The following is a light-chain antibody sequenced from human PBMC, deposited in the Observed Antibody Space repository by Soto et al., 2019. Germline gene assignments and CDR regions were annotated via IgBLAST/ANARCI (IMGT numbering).Light chain of an antibody. V-gene: IGKV1-5*03. Sequence: DIQMTQSPSTLSASVGDRVIITCRPSESISSWLAWYQQKPGKAPKLLIYTASSLESGVPSRFSGSGSGTEFTLTISSLQPDDFATYYCQQYKTYSGTFGQGTKVEIK. CDR2: TAS. CDR1: ESISSW. CDR3: QQYKTYSGT. J-gene: IGKJ1*01.